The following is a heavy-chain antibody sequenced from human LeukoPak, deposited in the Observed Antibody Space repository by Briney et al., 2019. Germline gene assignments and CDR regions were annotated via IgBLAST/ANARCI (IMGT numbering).Heavy chain of an antibody. V-gene: IGHV3-30*02. D-gene: IGHD6-13*01. CDR1: GFTFSNYG. J-gene: IGHJ4*02. CDR2: LRYDGSNK. Sequence: PGGSLRLSCAASGFTFSNYGMHWVRQAPGKGLEWVALLRYDGSNKYYAASVRGRFTISRDDSKNTLYLQMNSLRPEDTAVYYCAKGSGWLADSWGQGTLVTVSS. CDR3: AKGSGWLADS.